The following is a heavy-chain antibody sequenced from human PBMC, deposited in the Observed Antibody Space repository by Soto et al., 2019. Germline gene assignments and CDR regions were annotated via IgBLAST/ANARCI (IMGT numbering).Heavy chain of an antibody. CDR1: GGTFSSYA. D-gene: IGHD1-26*01. CDR3: AQLSRSQDEYPLDAFDI. J-gene: IGHJ3*02. V-gene: IGHV1-69*06. Sequence: SVKVSCKASGGTFSSYAISWVRQAPGQGLEWMGGIIPIFGTANYAQKFQGRVTITADKSTSTAYMELSSLRSEDTAVYYCAQLSRSQDEYPLDAFDIWGQGTMVTVSS. CDR2: IIPIFGTA.